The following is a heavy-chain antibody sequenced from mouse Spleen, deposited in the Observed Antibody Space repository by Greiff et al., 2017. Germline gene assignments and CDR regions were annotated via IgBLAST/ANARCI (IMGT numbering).Heavy chain of an antibody. Sequence: EVKLQESGGGLVKPGGSLKLSCAASGFTFSSYAMSWVRQTPEKRLEWVASISSGGSTYYPDSVKGRFTISRDNARNILYLQMSSLRSEDTAMYYCAREDDGYNFDYWGQGTTLTVSS. J-gene: IGHJ2*01. D-gene: IGHD2-3*01. CDR3: AREDDGYNFDY. CDR2: ISSGGST. CDR1: GFTFSSYA. V-gene: IGHV5-6-5*01.